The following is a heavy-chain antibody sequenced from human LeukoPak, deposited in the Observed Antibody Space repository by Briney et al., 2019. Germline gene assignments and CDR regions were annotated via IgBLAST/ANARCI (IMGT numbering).Heavy chain of an antibody. D-gene: IGHD4-11*01. J-gene: IGHJ4*02. CDR1: AYTFTSYD. V-gene: IGHV1-8*01. CDR2: MNPKNANT. CDR3: ARGPPESKCSDY. Sequence: ASVRLSCNASAYTFTSYDINWERQAPGQGPEWMGWMNPKNANTGYAQKFQGRVTMTRNTSISTAYMEVTSLRSEDTAVYYCARGPPESKCSDYWGQGTLVTVSS.